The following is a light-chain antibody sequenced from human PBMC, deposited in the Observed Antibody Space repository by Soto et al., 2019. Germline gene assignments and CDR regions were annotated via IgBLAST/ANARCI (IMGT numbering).Light chain of an antibody. CDR1: SSDVGGSNY. Sequence: QSVLTQPPSASGSPGQSVAISCTGTSSDVGGSNYVSWYQRHPGKPPKLMIFEVNKRPSGVPNRFSGSKSGNTASLTVSGLQAEDEADYYCSSFAGINNPLVFGGGTQLTVL. CDR3: SSFAGINNPLV. V-gene: IGLV2-8*01. J-gene: IGLJ2*01. CDR2: EVN.